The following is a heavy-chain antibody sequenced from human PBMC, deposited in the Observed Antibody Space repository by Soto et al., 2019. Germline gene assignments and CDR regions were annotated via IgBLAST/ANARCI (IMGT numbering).Heavy chain of an antibody. CDR2: INPSGGST. D-gene: IGHD2-21*01. J-gene: IGHJ6*02. Sequence: QVQLVQSGAEVKKPGASVKVSCKASGYTFTSYYMHWVRQAPGQGLEWMGIINPSGGSTSYAQKFQGRVTMTRDTSTSTVYMELSSLRSEDTAVYYCARAGEADYYYYYGMDVWGQGTTVTVSS. CDR3: ARAGEADYYYYYGMDV. CDR1: GYTFTSYY. V-gene: IGHV1-46*01.